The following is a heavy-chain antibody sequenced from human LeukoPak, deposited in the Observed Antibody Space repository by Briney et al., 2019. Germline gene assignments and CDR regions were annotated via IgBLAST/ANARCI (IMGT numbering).Heavy chain of an antibody. V-gene: IGHV3-23*01. D-gene: IGHD4/OR15-4a*01. CDR1: GFSFSNYA. CDR3: ARRAGAYSHPYDY. J-gene: IGHJ4*02. Sequence: GGSLRLSCAASGFSFSNYAMSWVRQGPGKGLEWVSAIGGSIGSTFYTDSVKGRFTISRDNSKNTLSLQMNSLRAEDTAVYYCARRAGAYSHPYDYWGQGTLVTVSS. CDR2: IGGSIGST.